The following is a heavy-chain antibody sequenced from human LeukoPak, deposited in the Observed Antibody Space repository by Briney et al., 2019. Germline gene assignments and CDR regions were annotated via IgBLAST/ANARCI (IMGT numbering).Heavy chain of an antibody. CDR1: GFTFSSYG. CDR3: AKVYGGGSVLGMAPRFVSLDV. J-gene: IGHJ6*04. CDR2: ISGSGGST. Sequence: PGGSLRLSCAASGFTFSSYGMSWVRQAPGKGLEWVSGISGSGGSTYYADSVKGRFTISRDNSKNTLYLQMNSLRAEDTAVYYCAKVYGGGSVLGMAPRFVSLDVWGKGTTVTISS. D-gene: IGHD7-27*01. V-gene: IGHV3-23*01.